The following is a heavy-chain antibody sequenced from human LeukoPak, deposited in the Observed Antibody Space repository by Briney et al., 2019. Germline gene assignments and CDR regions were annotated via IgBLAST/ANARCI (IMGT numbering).Heavy chain of an antibody. V-gene: IGHV3-11*04. CDR3: ARQTHYDSSGYHNDY. CDR1: GFTFSDYY. J-gene: IGHJ4*02. CDR2: ISSSGSFI. D-gene: IGHD3-22*01. Sequence: GGSLRLSCAASGFTFSDYYMSWIRQAPGKGLEWVSYISSSGSFIYYADSVKGRFTISRDNAKNSLYLQMNSLRAEDTAVYYCARQTHYDSSGYHNDYWGQGTLVTVSS.